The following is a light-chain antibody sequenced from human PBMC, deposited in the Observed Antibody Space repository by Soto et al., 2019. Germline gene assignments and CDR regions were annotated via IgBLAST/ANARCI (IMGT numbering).Light chain of an antibody. V-gene: IGLV4-69*01. Sequence: QSVLTQSPSASASLGASVKLTCTLSSGHNNHAIAWHQQQPEKGPRYLMKLNSDGSHSKGDGIPDRFSGSSSGAERYLTISSLQSEDEADYYCQTWGTGIQVFGGGTKLTVL. CDR3: QTWGTGIQV. CDR2: LNSDGSH. J-gene: IGLJ3*02. CDR1: SGHNNHA.